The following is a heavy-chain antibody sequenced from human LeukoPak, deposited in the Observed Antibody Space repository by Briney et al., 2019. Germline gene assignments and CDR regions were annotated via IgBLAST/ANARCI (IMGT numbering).Heavy chain of an antibody. CDR3: AREDLLDRSGYTLDY. Sequence: GGSLRLSCAASGFTFSRYWMTWVRQAPGKGLEWVANINQDGSEKRYVDSVKGRFTIFRDSAKNSLYLRMNSLRAEDTAVYYCAREDLLDRSGYTLDYWGQGTQVTVSS. CDR2: INQDGSEK. D-gene: IGHD3-22*01. CDR1: GFTFSRYW. J-gene: IGHJ4*02. V-gene: IGHV3-7*01.